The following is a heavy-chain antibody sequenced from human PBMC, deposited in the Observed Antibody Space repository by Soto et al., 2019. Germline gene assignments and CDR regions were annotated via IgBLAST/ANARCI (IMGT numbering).Heavy chain of an antibody. CDR3: ARDGSSYGMDV. D-gene: IGHD6-6*01. Sequence: PSETLSLTCTVSGGSISSGDYYWSWIRQPPGKGLEWIGYIYYSGSTYYNPSLKSRVTISVDTSKTQFSLKLSSVTAADTAVYYCARDGSSYGMDVWGQGTTVTVSS. CDR2: IYYSGST. V-gene: IGHV4-30-4*01. CDR1: GGSISSGDYY. J-gene: IGHJ6*02.